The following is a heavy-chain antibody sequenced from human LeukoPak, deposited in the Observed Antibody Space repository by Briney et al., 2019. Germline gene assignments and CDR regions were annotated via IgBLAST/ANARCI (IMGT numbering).Heavy chain of an antibody. D-gene: IGHD6-19*01. Sequence: GGSLRLSCQASGFTFSDYAMSWVRQAPGKGLEWVSAITGPGEGTWYADSVQGRFTTSRDNSKNTLYLQMNSLRAEDTAVYFCAKRMYGWYQIDYWGQGTLVTVSS. J-gene: IGHJ4*02. CDR1: GFTFSDYA. CDR3: AKRMYGWYQIDY. CDR2: ITGPGEGT. V-gene: IGHV3-23*01.